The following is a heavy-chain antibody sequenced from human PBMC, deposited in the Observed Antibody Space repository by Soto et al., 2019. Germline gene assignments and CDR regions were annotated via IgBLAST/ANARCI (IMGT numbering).Heavy chain of an antibody. Sequence: QVQLVQSGAEVKKPGASVKVSCKASGYTFASYAISWMRQAPGQGLEWMGWISAYNGNTNYAQKLQGRVTMTQDTSTRTAYMKLRSLRCDTTAVYYCARELPPPDYWGQGTLVTVSS. D-gene: IGHD2-15*01. J-gene: IGHJ4*02. CDR1: GYTFASYA. CDR3: ARELPPPDY. CDR2: ISAYNGNT. V-gene: IGHV1-18*01.